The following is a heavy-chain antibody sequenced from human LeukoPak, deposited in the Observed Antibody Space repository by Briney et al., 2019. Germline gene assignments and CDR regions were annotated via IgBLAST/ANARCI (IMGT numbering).Heavy chain of an antibody. V-gene: IGHV3-9*01. CDR1: GFTFDDYA. D-gene: IGHD4-17*01. CDR3: AKDGSGDDAFDY. Sequence: GGSLRLSCAASGFTFDDYAMHWVRQAPGKGLEWVSGISWNSGSIGYADSVKGRFTISRDNAKNSLYLQMNSLRAEDTALYYCAKDGSGDDAFDYWSQATLVNTSS. CDR2: ISWNSGSI. J-gene: IGHJ4*02.